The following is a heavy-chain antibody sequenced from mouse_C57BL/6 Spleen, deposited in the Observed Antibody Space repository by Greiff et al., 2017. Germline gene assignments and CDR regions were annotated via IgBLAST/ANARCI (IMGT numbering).Heavy chain of an antibody. CDR3: ARRISMRVGDYYAMDY. D-gene: IGHD2-3*01. V-gene: IGHV1-64*01. J-gene: IGHJ4*01. Sequence: QVQLQQPGAELVKPGASVTLSCKASGYTFTSSWMHWVKQRPGQGLEWIGMIHPNSGSTNYNEKFKSKATLTVDKASSTAYMQLSSLTAEDSAVDDCARRISMRVGDYYAMDYWGQGTSVTVSS. CDR2: IHPNSGST. CDR1: GYTFTSSW.